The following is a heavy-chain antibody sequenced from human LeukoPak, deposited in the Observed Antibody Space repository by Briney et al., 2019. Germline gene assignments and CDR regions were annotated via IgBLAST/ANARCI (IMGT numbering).Heavy chain of an antibody. CDR1: GYSISSGYY. D-gene: IGHD1-26*01. CDR2: IYHTGTT. J-gene: IGHJ4*02. Sequence: PSETLSLTCTVSGYSISSGYYWGWIRQPPGKGLEWIGSIYHTGTTYYNPSLKSRVTISVDTSKNHFSLKLSSVTAADTAVYYCAKLITGSYTLGVDYWGQGTLVTVSS. CDR3: AKLITGSYTLGVDY. V-gene: IGHV4-38-2*02.